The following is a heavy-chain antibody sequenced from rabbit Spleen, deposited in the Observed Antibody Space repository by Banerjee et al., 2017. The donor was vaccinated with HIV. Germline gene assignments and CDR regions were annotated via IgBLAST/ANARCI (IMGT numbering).Heavy chain of an antibody. V-gene: IGHV1S40*01. J-gene: IGHJ4*01. Sequence: QSLEESGGDLVKPGASLTLTCTASGISFSAGYYMCWVRQAPGKGLEWIACIHGGSNGNTYYASWAKGRFTISKTSSTTVTLQMTSLTDADTATYFCARDLVTVIGWNFNLWGQGTLVTVS. CDR1: GISFSAGYY. CDR2: IHGGSNGNT. CDR3: ARDLVTVIGWNFNL. D-gene: IGHD5-1*01.